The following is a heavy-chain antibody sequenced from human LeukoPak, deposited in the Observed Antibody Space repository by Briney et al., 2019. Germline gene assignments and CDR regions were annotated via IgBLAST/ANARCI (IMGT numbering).Heavy chain of an antibody. V-gene: IGHV1-69*06. CDR1: A. CDR3: ARDLTGYSSGWYYFDY. CDR2: XIPIFGTA. D-gene: IGHD6-19*01. Sequence: AIXWXRQAPXQGXEWMGGXIPIFGTANYAQKFQGRVTITADKSTSTAYMELSSLRSEDTAVYYCARDLTGYSSGWYYFDYWGQGTLVTVSS. J-gene: IGHJ4*02.